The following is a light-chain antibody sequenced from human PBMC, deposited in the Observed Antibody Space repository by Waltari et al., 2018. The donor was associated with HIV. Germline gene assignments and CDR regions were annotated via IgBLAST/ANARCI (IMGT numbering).Light chain of an antibody. CDR2: EVS. Sequence: QSALTKPPSSSGSPGHSLTISCTGSRSDVGAYNSVSSYQHHPGTAPILMISEVSQRPSGVPDRFSGSKSGNTASLTVSGLQAEDEADYYCTSYAGNNLLVGGGTKMTVL. CDR1: RSDVGAYNS. V-gene: IGLV2-8*01. J-gene: IGLJ2*01. CDR3: TSYAGNNLL.